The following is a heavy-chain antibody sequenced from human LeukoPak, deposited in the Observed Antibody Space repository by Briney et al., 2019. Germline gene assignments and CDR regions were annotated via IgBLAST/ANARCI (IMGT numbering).Heavy chain of an antibody. V-gene: IGHV3-30*03. CDR1: GFTFSSYG. Sequence: PGGSLRLSCAASGFTFSSYGMHWVRQAPGKGLEWVAVISYDGSNKYYADSVKGRFIISRDNSKNTLYLQMNSLRAEDTAVYYCAALSAFDYWGQGTLVTVSS. CDR3: AALSAFDY. CDR2: ISYDGSNK. J-gene: IGHJ4*02. D-gene: IGHD2/OR15-2a*01.